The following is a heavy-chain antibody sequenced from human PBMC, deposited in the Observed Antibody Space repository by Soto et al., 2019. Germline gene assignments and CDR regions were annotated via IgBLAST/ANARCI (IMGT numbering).Heavy chain of an antibody. D-gene: IGHD6-13*01. J-gene: IGHJ4*02. CDR1: GDSVSSNIAA. CDR3: AIEGSSTWTYYLDF. Sequence: SQTLSLTCAISGDSVSSNIAAWNWVRQSPSRGLEWLGRTKYRSKWYTDYATSVKSRISINPDTSKNPVSLHLNSVTPEDTAVYYWAIEGSSTWTYYLDFWGQGILVTFSS. V-gene: IGHV6-1*01. CDR2: TKYRSKWYT.